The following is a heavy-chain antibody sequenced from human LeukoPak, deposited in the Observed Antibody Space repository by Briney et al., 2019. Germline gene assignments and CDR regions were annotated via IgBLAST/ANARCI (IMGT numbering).Heavy chain of an antibody. CDR1: GDSINNYN. Sequence: SETLSLTCTTSGDSINNYNWNWIRQPAGKGLEGIGRSYVRGSTYYNPSLKSRVAMSVDTCKNQFSLRLTSVHAADTAVYYCARAFTIFGAGGFDVWGQGTFVTVSS. CDR3: ARAFTIFGAGGFDV. D-gene: IGHD3-3*01. V-gene: IGHV4-4*07. J-gene: IGHJ3*01. CDR2: SYVRGST.